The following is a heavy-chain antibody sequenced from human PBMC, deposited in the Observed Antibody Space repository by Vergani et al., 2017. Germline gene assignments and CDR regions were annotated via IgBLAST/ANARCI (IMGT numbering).Heavy chain of an antibody. V-gene: IGHV1-18*01. D-gene: IGHD4-17*01. CDR2: ISAYNGNT. J-gene: IGHJ6*03. CDR1: GYPFTSYG. CDR3: AGVGDYKKNYYYYYYMDV. Sequence: QVQLVQSGAEVKKPGASVKVSCKASGYPFTSYGISWVRQAPGQGLEWMGWISAYNGNTNYAQKLQGRVTMTTDTSTSTAYMELRSLRSDDTAVYYCAGVGDYKKNYYYYYYMDVWGKGTTVTVSS.